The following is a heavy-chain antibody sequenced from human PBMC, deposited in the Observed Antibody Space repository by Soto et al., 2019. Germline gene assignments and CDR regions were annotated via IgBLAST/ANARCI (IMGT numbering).Heavy chain of an antibody. J-gene: IGHJ6*02. Sequence: QVQLVESGGGVVQPGRSLRLSCAASGFTFSNYGMHWVRRAPGKGLEWMAVIFHDGSNKYYADAVKGRFTIFRDNTENTLYLQMNSQRTEDTSVYYCATLIPGYTRNSRSATGGMDVWGQGTTGTVSS. CDR1: GFTFSNYG. CDR2: IFHDGSNK. V-gene: IGHV3-30*03. D-gene: IGHD6-13*01. CDR3: ATLIPGYTRNSRSATGGMDV.